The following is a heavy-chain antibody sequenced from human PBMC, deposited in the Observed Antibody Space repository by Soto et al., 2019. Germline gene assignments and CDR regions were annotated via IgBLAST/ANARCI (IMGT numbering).Heavy chain of an antibody. CDR2: ISGNGGST. J-gene: IGHJ6*02. D-gene: IGHD6-13*01. V-gene: IGHV3-23*01. CDR3: ANGYSYYYGMDV. CDR1: GFTFNNYG. Sequence: EGSLRLSCAASGFTFNNYGMNWVRQAPGKGLEWVSAISGNGGSTYYADSVKGRFIISRDNSKNTLFLQMNSLRADDTAIYYCANGYSYYYGMDVWGRGTTVTVSS.